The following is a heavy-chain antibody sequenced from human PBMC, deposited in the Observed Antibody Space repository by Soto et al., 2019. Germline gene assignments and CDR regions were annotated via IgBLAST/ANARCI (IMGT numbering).Heavy chain of an antibody. V-gene: IGHV4-39*01. D-gene: IGHD4-17*01. CDR2: IYYSGST. CDR3: RVWDGDASFYYYYGMDV. J-gene: IGHJ6*02. Sequence: SDTLSLTCTLSGGSISSSSYSWGWIRQPPGKGLEWIGSIYYSGSTYYNPSLKSRVTISVDTSKNQFSLKLSSVTAADTAVYYCRVWDGDASFYYYYGMDVWGQGTTVT. CDR1: GGSISSSSYS.